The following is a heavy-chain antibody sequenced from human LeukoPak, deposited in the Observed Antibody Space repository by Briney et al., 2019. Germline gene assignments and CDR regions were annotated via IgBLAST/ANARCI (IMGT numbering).Heavy chain of an antibody. D-gene: IGHD3-10*01. V-gene: IGHV3-23*01. Sequence: GGSLRLSCAVSGITLSNYGMSWLRQAPGKALEWVAGLSGSGGGTNYADSVQGRFTISRDNPKNTLYLQMNSLRAEDTAVYFCAKRGVVIRVFLVGFHKEAYYFDSWGQGALVTVSS. J-gene: IGHJ4*02. CDR1: GITLSNYG. CDR3: AKRGVVIRVFLVGFHKEAYYFDS. CDR2: LSGSGGGT.